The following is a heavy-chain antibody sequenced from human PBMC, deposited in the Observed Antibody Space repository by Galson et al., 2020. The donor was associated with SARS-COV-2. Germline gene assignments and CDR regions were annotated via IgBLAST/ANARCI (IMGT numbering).Heavy chain of an antibody. CDR3: ARSLTLTRAYYFDY. J-gene: IGHJ4*02. CDR1: GFSLSTSGVC. Sequence: SGPTLVKPTQTLTLTCTFSGFSLSTSGVCVSWIRQPPGKALEWLARIDWDDDKFYSTSLKTRLTISKDTSKNQVVLTMTNMDPVDTATYYCARSLTLTRAYYFDYWGQGTLVAVSS. CDR2: IDWDDDK. V-gene: IGHV2-70*17.